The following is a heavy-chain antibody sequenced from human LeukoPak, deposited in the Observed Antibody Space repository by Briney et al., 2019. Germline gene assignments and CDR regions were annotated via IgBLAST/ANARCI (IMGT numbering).Heavy chain of an antibody. CDR1: GYTLTELS. CDR3: ATDLMLGGSYSDY. Sequence: ASVKVSCKVSGYTLTELSMHWVREAPGKGLEWMGGFDPVDGETIYARKFQGRVTMTEDTSTDTAYMELSSLRSEDTAVYYCATDLMLGGSYSDYWGQGTLVTVSS. J-gene: IGHJ4*02. V-gene: IGHV1-24*01. D-gene: IGHD1-26*01. CDR2: FDPVDGET.